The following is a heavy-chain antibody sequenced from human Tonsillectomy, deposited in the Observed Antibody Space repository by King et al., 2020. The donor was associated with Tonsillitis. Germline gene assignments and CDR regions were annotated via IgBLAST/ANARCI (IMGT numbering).Heavy chain of an antibody. CDR3: ARDANFRYGRALYDVFDI. J-gene: IGHJ3*02. V-gene: IGHV3-7*01. CDR2: IRSDGSQT. Sequence: VQLVESGGGLVQPGESLRLSCAASEFTLRTYWMTWIRQAPGKGLEWVANIRSDGSQTNYLDSVKGRFTIFRDNAKNSVYLQMNSLRAEDTAIYHCARDANFRYGRALYDVFDIWGRGTMVTVSS. CDR1: EFTLRTYW. D-gene: IGHD6-19*01.